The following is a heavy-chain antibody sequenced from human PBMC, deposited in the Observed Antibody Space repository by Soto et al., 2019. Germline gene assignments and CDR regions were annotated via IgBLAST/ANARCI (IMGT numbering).Heavy chain of an antibody. CDR3: ARDLWGYCGTDCYPLDV. D-gene: IGHD2-21*02. J-gene: IGHJ6*02. Sequence: PSETLSLTCTVSGDSITSGDYYWSWIRQPPGKGLEWIGYIHHTGGTYYNPSLKGRITISLDTSKNQFSLKLNSVTAADTAVYYCARDLWGYCGTDCYPLDVWGQGTTVTVSS. CDR1: GDSITSGDYY. CDR2: IHHTGGT. V-gene: IGHV4-30-4*02.